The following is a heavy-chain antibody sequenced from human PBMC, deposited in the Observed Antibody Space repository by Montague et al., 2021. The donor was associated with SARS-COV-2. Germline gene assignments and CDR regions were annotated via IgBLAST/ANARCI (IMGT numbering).Heavy chain of an antibody. Sequence: SLRLSCAASGFTFDDYAMHWVRQAPGKALEWVSGISWNSGSIGYADSVKGRFTISRDNAKNSLYLQMNSLRAEDTALYYCAKDGSSSWYGWFDPWGQGTLVTVSS. CDR3: AKDGSSSWYGWFDP. CDR2: ISWNSGSI. V-gene: IGHV3-9*01. D-gene: IGHD6-13*01. J-gene: IGHJ5*02. CDR1: GFTFDDYA.